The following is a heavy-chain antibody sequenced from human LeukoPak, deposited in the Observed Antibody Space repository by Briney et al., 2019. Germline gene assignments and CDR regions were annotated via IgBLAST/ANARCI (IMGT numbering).Heavy chain of an antibody. CDR2: IDWDDDK. V-gene: IGHV2-70*04. J-gene: IGHJ4*02. Sequence: SGPALVKPTQTLTLTCTFSGFSLSTSGMRVSWIRQPPGKALEWLARIDWDDDKFYITSLKTRLTISKDTSKNQVVLTMTNMDPVDTATYYCARSANMIRGVSFDYWRQGTLVTVSS. D-gene: IGHD3-10*01. CDR3: ARSANMIRGVSFDY. CDR1: GFSLSTSGMR.